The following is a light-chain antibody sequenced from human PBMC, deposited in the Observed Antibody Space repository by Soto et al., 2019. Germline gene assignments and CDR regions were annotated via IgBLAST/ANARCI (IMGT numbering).Light chain of an antibody. V-gene: IGKV1-9*01. CDR3: QELNSYPIT. CDR1: QGISSY. CDR2: AAS. Sequence: IQLTQSPSSLSASVGDRVTITCRASQGISSYLAWYQQKPGKAPKLLIYAASTLQSGVPLRFSGSGSGTDFTLTISSLQPEDFATYYCQELNSYPITFGPGTRLEIK. J-gene: IGKJ5*01.